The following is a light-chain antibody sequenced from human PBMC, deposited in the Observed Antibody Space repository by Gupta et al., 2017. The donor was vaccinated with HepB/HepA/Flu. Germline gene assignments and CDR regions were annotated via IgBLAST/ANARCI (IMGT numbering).Light chain of an antibody. CDR1: SSDVGDYKF. J-gene: IGLJ3*02. V-gene: IGLV2-8*01. CDR3: SSYAGGNNWV. CDR2: EVT. Sequence: QSALTQPPSASGSPGPSVTISCTGTSSDVGDYKFVSWYQQHPGKAPKLIIYEVTKRPSGVPDRFSGSKSGNTASLTVSGLQAEDEADYYCSSYAGGNNWVFGGGTKLTVL.